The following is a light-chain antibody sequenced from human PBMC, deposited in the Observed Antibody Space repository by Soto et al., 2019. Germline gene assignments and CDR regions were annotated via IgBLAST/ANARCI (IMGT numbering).Light chain of an antibody. V-gene: IGLV1-44*01. J-gene: IGLJ3*02. CDR3: AAWDDSLNGWV. CDR2: SSY. Sequence: QLVLTQPPSASGTPGQRVTISCSGSSSNIGSNTVNWYQQLPGTAPTLLIYSSYQRPSGVPDRFSGSKSAASASLAISGLQSEDEADYYCAAWDDSLNGWVFGGGTKLTVL. CDR1: SSNIGSNT.